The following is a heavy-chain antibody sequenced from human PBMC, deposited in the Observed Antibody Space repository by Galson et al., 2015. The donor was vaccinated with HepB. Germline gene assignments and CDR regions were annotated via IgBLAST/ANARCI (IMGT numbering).Heavy chain of an antibody. Sequence: SVKVSCKASGDTLIGYAVNWVRQVPGQGLEWMGGIIPIFDKTHYAQEFQGRVTITADESTNTAYMDLSSLRSEDTAVYYCARSRASRSNDLYQYFHMDVWGKGTTVTVSS. V-gene: IGHV1-69*13. CDR1: GDTLIGYA. D-gene: IGHD3-10*01. CDR2: IIPIFDKT. J-gene: IGHJ6*03. CDR3: ARSRASRSNDLYQYFHMDV.